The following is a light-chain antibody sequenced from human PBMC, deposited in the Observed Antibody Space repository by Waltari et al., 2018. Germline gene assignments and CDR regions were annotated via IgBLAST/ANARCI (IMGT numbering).Light chain of an antibody. V-gene: IGKV3-20*01. CDR2: HAS. CDR1: QSVSGF. CDR3: QNHEKLPAT. Sequence: DIVLPRTPGPLCLSPGQRATLACRASQSVSGFLAWYQQKPGQAPRLLIYHASNRATGIPDRFSGSGSGTDFSLTISRLGPEDFAVYYCQNHEKLPATFGQGTKVEI. J-gene: IGKJ1*01.